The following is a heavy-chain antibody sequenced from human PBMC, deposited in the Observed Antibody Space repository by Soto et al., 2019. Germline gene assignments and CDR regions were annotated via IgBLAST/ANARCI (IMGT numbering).Heavy chain of an antibody. CDR2: ISYDGSNK. J-gene: IGHJ4*02. CDR3: AKDDPREYSGYDDGAY. Sequence: GGSLRLSCAASGFTFSSYGMHWVRQAPGKGLEWVAVISYDGSNKYYADSVKGRFTISRDNSKNTLYLQMNSLRAEDTAVYYCAKDDPREYSGYDDGAYWGQGTLVTVSS. V-gene: IGHV3-30*18. D-gene: IGHD5-12*01. CDR1: GFTFSSYG.